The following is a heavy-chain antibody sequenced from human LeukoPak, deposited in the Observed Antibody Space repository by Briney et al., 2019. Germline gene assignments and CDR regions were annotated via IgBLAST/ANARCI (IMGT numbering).Heavy chain of an antibody. D-gene: IGHD3-22*01. Sequence: ASVKVSCKASGYTFTSYGISWVRQAPGQGLEWMGWINPNSGGTNYAQKFQGWVTMTRDTSISTAYMELSRLRSDDTAVYYCARSNYYDSSGYSSPSDGMDVWGQGTTVTVSS. J-gene: IGHJ6*02. CDR1: GYTFTSYG. CDR2: INPNSGGT. CDR3: ARSNYYDSSGYSSPSDGMDV. V-gene: IGHV1-2*04.